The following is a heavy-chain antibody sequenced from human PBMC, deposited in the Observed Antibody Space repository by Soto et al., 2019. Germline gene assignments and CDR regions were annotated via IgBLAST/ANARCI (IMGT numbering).Heavy chain of an antibody. CDR3: ARDNGGYADLPFR. CDR1: GASVSSGSYY. Sequence: QVQLQESGPGLVKPSETLSLTCTVSGASVSSGSYYWSWIRQPPGKGLEYIGYVYSSGSTNYNPSLKRRVTMSVDKSKKQFSLKLKSVTAADTAVYYCARDNGGYADLPFRWGQGTLVTVSS. D-gene: IGHD3-22*01. V-gene: IGHV4-61*01. J-gene: IGHJ4*02. CDR2: VYSSGST.